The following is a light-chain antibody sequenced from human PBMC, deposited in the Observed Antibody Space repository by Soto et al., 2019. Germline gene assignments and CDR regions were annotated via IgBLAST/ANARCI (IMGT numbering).Light chain of an antibody. CDR2: DVS. J-gene: IGKJ4*01. V-gene: IGKV3D-15*01. CDR1: QSVSSN. CDR3: QQYHDWPLT. Sequence: ETVMTQSPATLSVSPGERATLSCRASQSVSSNFAWYQQRPAQAPRLLIYDVSTRATGVPTRFSGSGSGTEFTLTISSLQSEDFAVYYCQQYHDWPLTFGGGTRVEIK.